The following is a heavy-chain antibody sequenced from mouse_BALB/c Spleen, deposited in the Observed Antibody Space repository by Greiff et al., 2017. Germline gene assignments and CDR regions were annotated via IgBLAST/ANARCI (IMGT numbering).Heavy chain of an antibody. D-gene: IGHD2-14*01. CDR1: GFNIKDTY. CDR2: IDPENGDT. J-gene: IGHJ2*01. Sequence: VQLQQSGAELVKPGASVKLSCTASGFNIKDTYMHWVKQRPEQGLEWIGWIDPENGDTEYAPKFQGKATMTADTSSNTAYLQLSSLTSEDTAVYYFNAWYDEYFDYWGQGTTLTVSS. CDR3: NAWYDEYFDY. V-gene: IGHV14-4*02.